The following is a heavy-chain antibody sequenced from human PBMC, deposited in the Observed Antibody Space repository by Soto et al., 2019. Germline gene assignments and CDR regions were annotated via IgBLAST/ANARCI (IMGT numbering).Heavy chain of an antibody. V-gene: IGHV4-31*01. D-gene: IGHD2-8*01. CDR2: IYYRGST. J-gene: IGHJ5*02. CDR1: GDSISTSGYY. CDR3: ARQLGNWINGICPENWFDP. Sequence: QVQLQESGPGLVKPSQTLTLTCTVSGDSISTSGYYWSWIRQLPGKGLEWIGYIYYRGSTYYNPSRKSTDSMSEDTSKNHFSLKLRSVTAADTAVYYCARQLGNWINGICPENWFDPWGQGTLVTVSS.